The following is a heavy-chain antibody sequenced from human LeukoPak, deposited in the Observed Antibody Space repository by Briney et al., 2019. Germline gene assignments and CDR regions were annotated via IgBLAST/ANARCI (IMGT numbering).Heavy chain of an antibody. J-gene: IGHJ3*02. V-gene: IGHV3-30*18. Sequence: PGGSLRLSCTGSGFTFSSYGMHWVRQAPGKGMEWVAVISNDESNKYYADSVKCRFTISRDNSKNTLYLQMNSLRAEDTAVYYCAKEAVNYYDSSGYFDDAFDIWGQGTMVTVSS. CDR1: GFTFSSYG. D-gene: IGHD3-22*01. CDR2: ISNDESNK. CDR3: AKEAVNYYDSSGYFDDAFDI.